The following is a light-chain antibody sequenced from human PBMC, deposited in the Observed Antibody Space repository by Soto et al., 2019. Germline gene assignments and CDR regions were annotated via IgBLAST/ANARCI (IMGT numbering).Light chain of an antibody. J-gene: IGKJ4*01. CDR3: QHYNNWPLT. V-gene: IGKV3-15*01. CDR1: QSVSSN. CDR2: ATS. Sequence: EIVMKQSPATLSVSTRERASLSCRASQSVSSNLAWYQQKPGQTPRLLIYATSTRATGIPARFSGSGSGTEFTLTISSLQSEDFAVYYCQHYNNWPLTFGGGTKVDIK.